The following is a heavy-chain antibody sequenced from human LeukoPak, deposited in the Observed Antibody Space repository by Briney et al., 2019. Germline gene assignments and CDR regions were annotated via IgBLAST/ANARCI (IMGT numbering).Heavy chain of an antibody. D-gene: IGHD3-10*01. CDR2: IYYSGST. CDR1: GGSFRSYY. V-gene: IGHV4-59*01. J-gene: IGHJ4*02. CDR3: ARSELLWFGGVNSGFDY. Sequence: PSETLSLTCTVSGGSFRSYYWSWIRHAPERGLEWIGYIYYSGSTNYNPSLKSRVIISLDTSMNQFSLKLSSVTAADTAVYYCARSELLWFGGVNSGFDYWGQGTLVTVSS.